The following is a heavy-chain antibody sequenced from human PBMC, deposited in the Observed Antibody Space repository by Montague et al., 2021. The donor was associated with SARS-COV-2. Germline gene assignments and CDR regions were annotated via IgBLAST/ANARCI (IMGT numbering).Heavy chain of an antibody. CDR3: ARVYYDISARDV. CDR2: FYYSGST. J-gene: IGHJ6*02. CDR1: GGSVSSDSYY. D-gene: IGHD3-9*01. V-gene: IGHV4-61*01. Sequence: SETLSLTCTVSGGSVSSDSYYWSWIRQPPGKGLEWIGYFYYSGSTNYSPSLKSRVTISVDTSKNQFSLKLTSVTAADTAVYFCARVYYDISARDVWGQGTTVTVSS.